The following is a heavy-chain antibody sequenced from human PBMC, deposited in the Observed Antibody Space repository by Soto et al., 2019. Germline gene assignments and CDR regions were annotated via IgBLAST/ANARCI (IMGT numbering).Heavy chain of an antibody. CDR1: GGSISSSSYY. CDR2: IYYDGSP. D-gene: IGHD3-10*01. CDR3: ARLGGPDTMFDP. Sequence: PSETLSLTCTVSGGSISSSSYYWGWIRQPPGKGLEWIASIYYDGSPYYNPSLKSRVTISVDTSRNQFSLKWSSVTAADTAVYYCARLGGPDTMFDPWGPGTLVTVSS. J-gene: IGHJ5*02. V-gene: IGHV4-39*01.